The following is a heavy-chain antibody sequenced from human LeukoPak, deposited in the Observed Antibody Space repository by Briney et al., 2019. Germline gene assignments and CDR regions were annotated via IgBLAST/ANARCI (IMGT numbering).Heavy chain of an antibody. V-gene: IGHV1-69*13. J-gene: IGHJ4*02. D-gene: IGHD1-26*01. CDR3: AREAGAKIDY. Sequence: ASVKVSCKASGGTFSSYATSWVRQAPGQGLEWMGGIIPIFGTANYAQKFQGRVTITADESTSTAYMELSSLRSEDTAVYYCAREAGAKIDYWGQGTLVTVSS. CDR2: IIPIFGTA. CDR1: GGTFSSYA.